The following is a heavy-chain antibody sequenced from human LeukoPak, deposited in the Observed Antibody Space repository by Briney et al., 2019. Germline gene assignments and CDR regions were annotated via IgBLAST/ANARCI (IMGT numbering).Heavy chain of an antibody. J-gene: IGHJ3*02. Sequence: SETLSLTCTVSGGSISSYYWSWIRQPPGKGLEWIGYIYYSGSTNYNPSLKSRVTISVDTSKNQFSLKLSSVTAADTAVYYCARDSQGDDYGDYACAFDIWGQGTMVTVSS. CDR1: GGSISSYY. CDR2: IYYSGST. CDR3: ARDSQGDDYGDYACAFDI. V-gene: IGHV4-59*01. D-gene: IGHD4-17*01.